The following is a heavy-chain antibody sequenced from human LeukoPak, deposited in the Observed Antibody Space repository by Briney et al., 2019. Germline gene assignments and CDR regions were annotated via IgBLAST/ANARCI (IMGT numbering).Heavy chain of an antibody. CDR1: GYSFTSYW. CDR3: ARNPGRDFWSGYYYY. J-gene: IGHJ4*02. CDR2: IYPGDSDT. D-gene: IGHD3-3*01. Sequence: GESLKISCKGSGYSFTSYWIGWVRQMPGKGLEWMGIIYPGDSDTRYSPSFQGQVTISADKSISTAYLQWSSLKASDTAMYYCARNPGRDFWSGYYYYWGQGTLVTVSS. V-gene: IGHV5-51*01.